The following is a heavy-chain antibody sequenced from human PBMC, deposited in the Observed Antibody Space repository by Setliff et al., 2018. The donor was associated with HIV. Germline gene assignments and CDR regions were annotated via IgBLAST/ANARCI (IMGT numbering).Heavy chain of an antibody. CDR2: IYYSGST. J-gene: IGHJ5*02. CDR1: GGSIRSSIYY. D-gene: IGHD6-13*01. CDR3: ARGEQLVDNWFDP. Sequence: SETLSLTCTVSGGSIRSSIYYWGWVRQPPGKGLGWIGSIYYSGSTYYNPSLQSRLTISVDTSRNQFSLKLNSVTAADTAVYYCARGEQLVDNWFDPWGQGTLVTVSS. V-gene: IGHV4-39*07.